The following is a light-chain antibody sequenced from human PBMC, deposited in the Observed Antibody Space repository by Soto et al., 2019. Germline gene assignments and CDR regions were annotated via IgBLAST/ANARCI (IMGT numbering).Light chain of an antibody. CDR3: QKYKNWPRT. V-gene: IGKV3-15*01. J-gene: IGKJ1*01. CDR2: GAS. Sequence: EIVMTQSPATLSVSPGERATLSCRASQSVSSNLAWYQQKPGQAPRLLIYGASTRATGIPARFSGSGSGTEFTLTISSLQSEDFAVYYSQKYKNWPRTFGQGTKV. CDR1: QSVSSN.